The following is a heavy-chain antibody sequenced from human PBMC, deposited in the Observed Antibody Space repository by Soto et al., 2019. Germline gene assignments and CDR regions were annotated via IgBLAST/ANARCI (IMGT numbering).Heavy chain of an antibody. CDR1: AGTFRSYA. V-gene: IGHV1-69*01. CDR2: IIPMFGTA. CDR3: TRAVVVTAIVDQYHAMDA. D-gene: IGHD2-21*02. Sequence: QVQLVQSGAEVKKPGSSVKVSCKASAGTFRSYAISWVRQAPGQGLEWMGGIIPMFGTANYAQKFQGRVTITADESTRTGYMEVTSLRSEDTDMYYCTRAVVVTAIVDQYHAMDAWGQGTKVTVS. J-gene: IGHJ6*02.